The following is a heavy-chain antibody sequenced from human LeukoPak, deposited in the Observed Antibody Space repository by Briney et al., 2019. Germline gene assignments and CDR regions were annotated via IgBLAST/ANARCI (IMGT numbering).Heavy chain of an antibody. CDR3: ARLDRETYCSSTSCYVY. Sequence: GGSLRLSCAASGFTFSSYGMHWIRQAPGKGLEWVAFIRYDGSSKYYADSVKGRFTISRDNSKNTLYLQMNSLRAEDTAVYYCARLDRETYCSSTSCYVYWGQGTLVTVSS. CDR1: GFTFSSYG. V-gene: IGHV3-30*02. D-gene: IGHD2-2*01. J-gene: IGHJ4*02. CDR2: IRYDGSSK.